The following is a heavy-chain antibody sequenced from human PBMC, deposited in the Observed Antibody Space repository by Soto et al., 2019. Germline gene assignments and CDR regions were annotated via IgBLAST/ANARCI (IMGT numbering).Heavy chain of an antibody. CDR1: GYIFTDYY. CDR3: AREVSRGYQYKGADV. CDR2: VNPKSGGT. D-gene: IGHD5-12*01. Sequence: ASVKVSCKASGYIFTDYYMHWVRQAPGQGLEWMGWVNPKSGGTNYARKFQGWVTMTRDTSISTAYMELSRLRSDDTAVYYCAREVSRGYQYKGADVWGQGTTVTVSS. V-gene: IGHV1-2*04. J-gene: IGHJ6*02.